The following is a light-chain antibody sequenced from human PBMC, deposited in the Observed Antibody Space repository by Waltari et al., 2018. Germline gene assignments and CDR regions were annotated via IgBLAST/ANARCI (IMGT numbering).Light chain of an antibody. J-gene: IGKJ3*01. V-gene: IGKV2-28*01. CDR2: LGS. CDR3: MQALQTQFT. CDR1: QSLLHSNGYNY. Sequence: QSPLSLPVTPGEPASISCRSSQSLLHSNGYNYLDWYLQKPGQSPQLLIYLGSNRASGVPDRFSGSGSGTDFTLKISRVEAEDVGVYYCMQALQTQFTFGPGTKVDIK.